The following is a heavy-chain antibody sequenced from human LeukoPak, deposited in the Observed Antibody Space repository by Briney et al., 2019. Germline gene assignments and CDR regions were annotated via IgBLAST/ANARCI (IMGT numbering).Heavy chain of an antibody. CDR1: GFTFSSYS. D-gene: IGHD5-12*01. CDR2: IRYDGSNK. J-gene: IGHJ6*03. CDR3: AKDSLRANYYYYYMDV. V-gene: IGHV3-30*02. Sequence: GGSLRLSCAASGFTFSSYSMNWVRQAPGKGLEWVAFIRYDGSNKYYADSVKGRFTISRDNSKNTLYLQMNSLRAEDTAVYYCAKDSLRANYYYYYMDVWGKGTTVTVSS.